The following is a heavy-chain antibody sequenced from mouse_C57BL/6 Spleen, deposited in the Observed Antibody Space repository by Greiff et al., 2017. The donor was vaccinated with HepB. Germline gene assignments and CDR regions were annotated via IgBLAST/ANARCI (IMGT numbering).Heavy chain of an antibody. Sequence: DVKLEESGGGLVKPGGSLKLSCAASGFTFSSYAMSWVRQTPEKRLEWVATISDGGSYTYYPDNVKGRFTISRDNAKNNLYLQMSHLKSEDTAMYYCARGEPVDYWGQGTSVTVSS. CDR2: ISDGGSYT. J-gene: IGHJ4*01. V-gene: IGHV5-4*03. CDR1: GFTFSSYA. CDR3: ARGEPVDY.